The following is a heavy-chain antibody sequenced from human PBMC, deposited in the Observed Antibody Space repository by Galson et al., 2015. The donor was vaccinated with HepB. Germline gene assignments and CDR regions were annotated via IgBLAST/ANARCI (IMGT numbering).Heavy chain of an antibody. D-gene: IGHD2/OR15-2a*01. CDR1: GFTFSNYW. CDR3: ARRAFGAGLSEVYNWFDP. J-gene: IGHJ5*02. Sequence: SLRLSCAATGFTFSNYWMNWVRQAPGKGLEWVAKIQEDGSEREYVESVKGRFTISRDNTKNSLFLQMNSLRAEDTAVYYCARRAFGAGLSEVYNWFDPWGQGTLVIVSS. CDR2: IQEDGSER. V-gene: IGHV3-7*03.